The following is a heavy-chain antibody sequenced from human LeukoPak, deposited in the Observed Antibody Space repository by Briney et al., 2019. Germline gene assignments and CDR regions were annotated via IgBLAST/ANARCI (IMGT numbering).Heavy chain of an antibody. CDR3: VSGGSLYYYYYGMDV. CDR1: GYTFTSYA. J-gene: IGHJ6*02. CDR2: INTNTGNP. Sequence: ASVKVSCKASGYTFTSYAMNWVRQAPGQGLEWMGWINTNTGNPTYAQGFTGRFVFSLDTSVSTAYLQISSLKAEDTAVYYCVSGGSLYYYYYGMDVWGQGTTVTVSS. D-gene: IGHD2-15*01. V-gene: IGHV7-4-1*02.